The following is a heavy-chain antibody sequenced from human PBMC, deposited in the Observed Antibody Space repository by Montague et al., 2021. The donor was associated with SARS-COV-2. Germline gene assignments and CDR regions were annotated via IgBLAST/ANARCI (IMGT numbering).Heavy chain of an antibody. J-gene: IGHJ3*02. Sequence: SETLSLTCTVSGGSISSNSYYWGWIRQPPGKGLEWIGSIYYSGSTYYNPSLKSRVTISVDTSKNQFSLKLSSVTAADTAVYYCATYYDILTGYYIDAFDIWGQGTMVTVSS. V-gene: IGHV4-39*01. CDR1: GGSISSNSYY. CDR2: IYYSGST. CDR3: ATYYDILTGYYIDAFDI. D-gene: IGHD3-9*01.